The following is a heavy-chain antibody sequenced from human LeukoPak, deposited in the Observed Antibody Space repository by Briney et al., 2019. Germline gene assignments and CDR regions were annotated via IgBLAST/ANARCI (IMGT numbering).Heavy chain of an antibody. CDR2: INPSGGST. Sequence: ASVKVSCKASGYTFTSYYMHWVRQAPGQGLEWMGIINPSGGSTSYAQKFQGRVTMTRDMSTSAVYMELSSLRSEDTAVYYCARGGSTTVTTENWFDPWGQGTLVTVSS. J-gene: IGHJ5*02. V-gene: IGHV1-46*01. CDR1: GYTFTSYY. CDR3: ARGGSTTVTTENWFDP. D-gene: IGHD4-17*01.